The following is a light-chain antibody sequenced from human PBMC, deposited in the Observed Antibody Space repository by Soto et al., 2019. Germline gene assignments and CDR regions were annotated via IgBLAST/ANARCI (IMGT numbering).Light chain of an antibody. CDR1: QSISSW. J-gene: IGKJ1*01. CDR2: KAS. CDR3: QQYNNYST. Sequence: DIQMTQSPSTLSASVGDRVTITCRASQSISSWLAWYQQKPGKAPKLLIYKASSLESGVPSRFSGSGSGTEFTLTISSLQPDDSATYYCQQYNNYSTFGPGTKVEIK. V-gene: IGKV1-5*03.